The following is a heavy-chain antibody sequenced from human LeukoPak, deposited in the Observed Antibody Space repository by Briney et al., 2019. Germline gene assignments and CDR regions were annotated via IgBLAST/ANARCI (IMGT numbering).Heavy chain of an antibody. J-gene: IGHJ4*02. V-gene: IGHV3-23*01. CDR2: IRSTGGTT. Sequence: GGSLRLSCGASGFTFSNYAMSWVRQAPGKGLESVSDIRSTGGTTAYADSVKGRFTISRDNSRNSLYLQMNSLRAEDTAVYYCARADRYGTTWYGRVDYWGQGTLVTVSS. D-gene: IGHD6-13*01. CDR1: GFTFSNYA. CDR3: ARADRYGTTWYGRVDY.